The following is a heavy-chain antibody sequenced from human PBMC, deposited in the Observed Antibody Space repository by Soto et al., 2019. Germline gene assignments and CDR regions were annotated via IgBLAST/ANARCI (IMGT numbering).Heavy chain of an antibody. V-gene: IGHV3-21*01. D-gene: IGHD1-26*01. CDR3: ARDRPSIVGATTEFDY. Sequence: GGSLRLSCAASGFTFSSYSMNWVRQAPGKGLEWVSSISSSSSYIYYADSVKGRFTISRDNAKNSLYLQMNSLRAEDTAVYYCARDRPSIVGATTEFDYWGQGTLVTVSS. CDR2: ISSSSSYI. J-gene: IGHJ4*02. CDR1: GFTFSSYS.